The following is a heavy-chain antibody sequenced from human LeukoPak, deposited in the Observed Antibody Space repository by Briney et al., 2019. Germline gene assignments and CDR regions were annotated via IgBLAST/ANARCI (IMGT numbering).Heavy chain of an antibody. CDR3: ARDRRYSNYDYYYYYMDV. CDR2: IYTSGST. Sequence: SETLSLTCTVSGGSISSGSYYWSWIRQPAGKGLEWIGRIYTSGSTNYNPSLKSRVTISVDTSKNQFSLKLSSVTAADTAVYYCARDRRYSNYDYYYYYMDVWGKGTTVTVSS. V-gene: IGHV4-61*02. J-gene: IGHJ6*03. D-gene: IGHD4-11*01. CDR1: GGSISSGSYY.